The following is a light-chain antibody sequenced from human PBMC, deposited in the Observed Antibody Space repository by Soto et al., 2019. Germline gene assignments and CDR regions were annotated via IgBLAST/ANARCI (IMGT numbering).Light chain of an antibody. CDR2: EVS. CDR1: SSDVGGYNY. Sequence: QSVLTQPASVSGSPGQSITISCTGTSSDVGGYNYVSWYQQHPGKAPKLMIYEVSTRPSGVSNRFSGFKSGNTASLTISGLQAEDESDYYCSSYTSTSTPYVFGTGTKLTVL. CDR3: SSYTSTSTPYV. V-gene: IGLV2-14*01. J-gene: IGLJ1*01.